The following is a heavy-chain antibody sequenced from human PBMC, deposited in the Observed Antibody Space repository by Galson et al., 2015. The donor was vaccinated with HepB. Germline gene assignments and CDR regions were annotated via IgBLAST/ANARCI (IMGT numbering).Heavy chain of an antibody. CDR2: ISPNDDYI. CDR3: ARGGLQKQRNDYFDY. J-gene: IGHJ4*02. Sequence: LRLSCAASGFTFRSYSRNWVCQAPGKGLEWVSSISPNDDYIYYANSLRGRFSISRDNAENSLYLQINSLRAEDTAVYYCARGGLQKQRNDYFDYWGRGTLVTVSS. V-gene: IGHV3-21*01. CDR1: GFTFRSYS. D-gene: IGHD1/OR15-1a*01.